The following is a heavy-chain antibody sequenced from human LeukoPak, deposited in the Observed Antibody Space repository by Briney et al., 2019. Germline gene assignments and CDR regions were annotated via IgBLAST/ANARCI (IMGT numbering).Heavy chain of an antibody. J-gene: IGHJ4*02. CDR1: GYTFTSYG. CDR3: AREGLLVYYDYPDY. Sequence: GASVKVSCKASGYTFTSYGISWVRQAPGQGLEWMGWISAYNGNTNYAQKLQGRVTMTTDTSTGTAYMELRSLRSDDTAVYYCAREGLLVYYDYPDYWGQGTLVTVSS. CDR2: ISAYNGNT. V-gene: IGHV1-18*01. D-gene: IGHD3-22*01.